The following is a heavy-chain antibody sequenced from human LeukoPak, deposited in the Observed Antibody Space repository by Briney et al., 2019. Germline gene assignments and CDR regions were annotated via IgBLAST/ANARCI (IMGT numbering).Heavy chain of an antibody. CDR3: ARHVGGRPNMNWFDP. V-gene: IGHV4-59*08. CDR2: IYYSGST. D-gene: IGHD3-16*01. CDR1: GGSISSYY. Sequence: SETLSLTCTVSGGSISSYYWSWNRQPPGKGLEWIGYIYYSGSTNYNPSLKSRVTISVDTSKNQFSLKLSSVTAADTAVYYCARHVGGRPNMNWFDPWGQGTLVTVSS. J-gene: IGHJ5*02.